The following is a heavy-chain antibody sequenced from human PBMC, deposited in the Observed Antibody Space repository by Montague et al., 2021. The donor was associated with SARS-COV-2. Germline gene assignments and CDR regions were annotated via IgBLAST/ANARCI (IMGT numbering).Heavy chain of an antibody. J-gene: IGHJ6*03. CDR3: ARLRDGVVPSPILGVGPYYSYYYMDV. V-gene: IGHV4-34*01. Sequence: SETLSLTCAVSGGPFSGYYWNWIRQPPGKGLEWIGEIDHGGSTNYNPSLKSRLTISTDPSKNQFSLKLTSVAAADTAVYYCARLRDGVVPSPILGVGPYYSYYYMDVWGKGTTVTVSS. CDR2: IDHGGST. D-gene: IGHD3-10*01. CDR1: GGPFSGYY.